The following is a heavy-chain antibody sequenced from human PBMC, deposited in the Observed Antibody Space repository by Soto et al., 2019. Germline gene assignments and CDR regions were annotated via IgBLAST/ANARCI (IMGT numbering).Heavy chain of an antibody. Sequence: QVQLVQSGAEVRKPGASVKISCKASGYTFTDNQVHWVRQAPGQGLEWMGWINPNSGGTNYAQRFQGWVTMTRDTANNTAHMELRGPKFDDTAGYFCGRGGGRQQLVFDSWGQGTLVTVSS. CDR2: INPNSGGT. V-gene: IGHV1-2*04. CDR3: GRGGGRQQLVFDS. CDR1: GYTFTDNQ. J-gene: IGHJ4*02. D-gene: IGHD6-13*01.